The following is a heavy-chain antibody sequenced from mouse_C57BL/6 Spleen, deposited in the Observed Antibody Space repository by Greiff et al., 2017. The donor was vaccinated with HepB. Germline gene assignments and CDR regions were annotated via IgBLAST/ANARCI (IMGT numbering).Heavy chain of an antibody. CDR2: LWSGGST. Sequence: VMLVESGPGLVQPSQSLSITCTVSGFSLTSYGVHWVRQSPGKGLEWLGVLWSGGSTDYNAAFISRLSISKDNSKSKVFFKMNSLQADDTAIYYCARDYYGSSLYAMDYWGQGTSVTVSS. CDR1: GFSLTSYG. D-gene: IGHD1-1*01. J-gene: IGHJ4*01. CDR3: ARDYYGSSLYAMDY. V-gene: IGHV2-2*01.